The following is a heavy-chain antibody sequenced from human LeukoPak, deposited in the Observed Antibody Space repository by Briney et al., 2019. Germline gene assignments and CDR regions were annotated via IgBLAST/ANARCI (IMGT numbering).Heavy chain of an antibody. J-gene: IGHJ4*02. CDR2: IYYSGST. Sequence: SETLSLTCTVSGGSISSYYWSWIRQPPGKGLEWIGYIYYSGSTNYSPSLKSRVTISVDTSKNQFSLKLSSVTAADTAVYYCARAPGWNYPYYFDYWGQGTLVTVSS. CDR3: ARAPGWNYPYYFDY. D-gene: IGHD1-7*01. CDR1: GGSISSYY. V-gene: IGHV4-59*01.